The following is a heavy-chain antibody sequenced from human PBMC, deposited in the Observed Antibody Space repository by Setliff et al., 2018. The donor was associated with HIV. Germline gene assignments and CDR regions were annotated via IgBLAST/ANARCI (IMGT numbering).Heavy chain of an antibody. V-gene: IGHV3-48*01. D-gene: IGHD5-18*01. CDR2: ISSSGTTI. CDR1: GFTFSSYS. CDR3: ARRGYSYGRGDAFDI. J-gene: IGHJ3*02. Sequence: PGGSLRLSCAASGFTFSSYSMNWVRQAPGKGLEWVSYISSSGTTIYYADSVKGRFTISRDNSKNTLYLQMNSLRAEDTAVYYCARRGYSYGRGDAFDIWGQGTMVTVSS.